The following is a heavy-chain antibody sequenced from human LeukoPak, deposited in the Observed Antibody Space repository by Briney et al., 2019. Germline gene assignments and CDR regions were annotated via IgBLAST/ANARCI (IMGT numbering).Heavy chain of an antibody. V-gene: IGHV4-39*01. CDR3: ARLSDYDSSGYYSYYFDY. CDR1: GGSISSSSYY. CDR2: IYYSGST. Sequence: SETLSLTCTVSGGSISSSSYYWGWIRQPPGKGLEWIGSIYYSGSTYYNPSLKSRVTISVDTSKNQFSLKLSSVTAADTAVYYCARLSDYDSSGYYSYYFDYWGQGTLVTVSS. D-gene: IGHD3-22*01. J-gene: IGHJ4*02.